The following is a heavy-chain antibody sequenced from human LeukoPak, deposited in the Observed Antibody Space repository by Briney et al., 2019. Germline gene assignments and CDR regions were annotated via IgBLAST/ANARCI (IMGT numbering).Heavy chain of an antibody. CDR1: GFTFSSYE. CDR2: ISSSGSTI. Sequence: PGGSLRLSXAASGFTFSSYEMNWVRQAPGKGLEWVSYISSSGSTIYYADSVKGRFTISRDNAKNSLYLQMNSLRAEDTAVYYCAREVTYRITVGDDYWGQGTLVTVSS. J-gene: IGHJ4*02. V-gene: IGHV3-48*03. CDR3: AREVTYRITVGDDY. D-gene: IGHD3-16*01.